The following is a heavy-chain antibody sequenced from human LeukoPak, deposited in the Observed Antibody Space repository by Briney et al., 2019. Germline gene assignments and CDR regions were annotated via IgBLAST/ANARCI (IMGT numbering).Heavy chain of an antibody. CDR2: TSGSGGRT. V-gene: IGHV3-23*01. CDR1: RFTFSNYA. D-gene: IGHD3-10*01. Sequence: GGSLRLSCAASRFTFSNYAMTWVRQAPGQGLEWVSATSGSGGRTYYADSLKGRFTISRDNSKNTLYLQMNSLRAEDTAVYYCAKALLLFSSDYFDCWGQGTLVTVSS. J-gene: IGHJ4*02. CDR3: AKALLLFSSDYFDC.